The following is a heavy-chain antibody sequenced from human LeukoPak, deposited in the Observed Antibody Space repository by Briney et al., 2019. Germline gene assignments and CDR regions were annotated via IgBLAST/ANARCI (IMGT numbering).Heavy chain of an antibody. CDR1: GFTFSSYG. D-gene: IGHD6-13*01. CDR2: IQHDGSNK. V-gene: IGHV3-30*02. J-gene: IGHJ4*02. Sequence: GGSLRLSCAASGFTFSSYGMHWVRQAPGKGLEWVAFIQHDGSNKYYADSVKGRFTISRDNSNNTLALHMNSLRSEDTSIYFCAKGAWAADGPMGNNFASWGQGTLVSVSS. CDR3: AKGAWAADGPMGNNFAS.